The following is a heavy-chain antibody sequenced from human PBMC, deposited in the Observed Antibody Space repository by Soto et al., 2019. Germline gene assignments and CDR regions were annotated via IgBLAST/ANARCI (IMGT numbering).Heavy chain of an antibody. D-gene: IGHD6-13*01. J-gene: IGHJ5*02. Sequence: EVQLLESGGGLVQPGGSLRLSCAASGFTFSSYAMSWVRQAPGKGLEWVSAISGSGGSTYYADSVKGRFTISRDNSKKTRDRPKNSLRGEDTAVYYCAKDTSERYSGSWLNGCDPWGQGTLVTGSS. CDR2: ISGSGGST. CDR1: GFTFSSYA. V-gene: IGHV3-23*01. CDR3: AKDTSERYSGSWLNGCDP.